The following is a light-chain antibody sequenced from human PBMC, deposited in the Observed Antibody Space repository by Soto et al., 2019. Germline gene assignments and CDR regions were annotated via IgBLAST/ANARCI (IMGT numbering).Light chain of an antibody. CDR1: QDMSKH. V-gene: IGKV1-33*01. CDR3: QQYDALPLT. Sequence: DIQMTQSPSSLSASVGDRVTITCQASQDMSKHFNWYQQKPGKAPTLLIFDASKLERGVPSRFSASGSGTDFTFTISSLQSEDIASYYCQQYDALPLTFGGGTRVEI. CDR2: DAS. J-gene: IGKJ4*01.